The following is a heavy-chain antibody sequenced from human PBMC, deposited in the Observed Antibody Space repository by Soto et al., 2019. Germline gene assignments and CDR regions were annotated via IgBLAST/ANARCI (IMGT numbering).Heavy chain of an antibody. Sequence: SVKVSCKAPRGLFSSYVFNWVRQAPGQGLEWMGGVNPRRNIADHAQKFQGRLTITADASTSTVYMELSSLRSEDTAMYYCASDREIVVVVAAYNEMDVWGQGTTVTVSS. CDR1: RGLFSSYV. J-gene: IGHJ6*02. CDR2: VNPRRNIA. V-gene: IGHV1-69*10. D-gene: IGHD2-15*01. CDR3: ASDREIVVVVAAYNEMDV.